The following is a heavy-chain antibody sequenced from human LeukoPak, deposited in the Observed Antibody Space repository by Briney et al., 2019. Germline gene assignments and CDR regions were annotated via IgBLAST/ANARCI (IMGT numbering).Heavy chain of an antibody. CDR2: MNPNSGNT. CDR1: GYTFTSYD. J-gene: IGHJ4*02. V-gene: IGHV1-8*01. CDR3: ARDTGPYYDILTGYRGSYYFDY. Sequence: ASVKVSCKASGYTFTSYDINWVRQATGQGLEWMGWMNPNSGNTGYAQKFQGRVTMTRDTSISTAYMELSRLRSDDTAVYYCARDTGPYYDILTGYRGSYYFDYWGQGTLVTVSS. D-gene: IGHD3-9*01.